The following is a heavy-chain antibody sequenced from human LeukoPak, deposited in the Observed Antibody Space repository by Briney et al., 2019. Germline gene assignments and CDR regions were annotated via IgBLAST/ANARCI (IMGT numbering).Heavy chain of an antibody. V-gene: IGHV3-15*01. CDR2: IKSKTDGGTT. D-gene: IGHD3-10*01. CDR1: GFTFSNAW. CDR3: TTTGSGKVLLWFGELADFDY. Sequence: PGGSLRLSCAASGFTFSNAWMSWVRQAPGKGLEWVGRIKSKTDGGTTDYAAPVKGRFTISRDDSKNTLYLQMNSLKTEDTAVYYCTTTGSGKVLLWFGELADFDYWGQGTLVTVSS. J-gene: IGHJ4*02.